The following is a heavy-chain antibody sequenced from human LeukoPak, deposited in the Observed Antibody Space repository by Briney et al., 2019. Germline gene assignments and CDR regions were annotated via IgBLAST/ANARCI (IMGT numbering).Heavy chain of an antibody. CDR2: ISYDGSNK. CDR3: ARRGTYYYDSSGYYPFFYFEY. V-gene: IGHV3-30*05. D-gene: IGHD3-22*01. CDR1: GFSFRSYS. J-gene: IGHJ4*02. Sequence: GGSLRLSCAASGFSFRSYSMHWVRLAPGKGLEWVAVISYDGSNKYYADSVKGRFTISRDNSKNTLYLQMNSLRAEDTAVYYCARRGTYYYDSSGYYPFFYFEYWGQGTLVTVSS.